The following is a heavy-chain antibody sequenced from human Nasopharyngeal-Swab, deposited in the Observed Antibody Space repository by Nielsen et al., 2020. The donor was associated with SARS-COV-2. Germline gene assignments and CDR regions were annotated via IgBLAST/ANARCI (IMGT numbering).Heavy chain of an antibody. J-gene: IGHJ4*01. V-gene: IGHV3-33*01. CDR2: IWYDGSNK. Sequence: VRQAPGKGLEWVAVIWYDGSNKYYADSVKGRFTISRDNSKNTLYLQMISLRAEDTAVSYCAREAGYCSGGSCYSGPFDYWGHLTLLTVSS. CDR3: AREAGYCSGGSCYSGPFDY. D-gene: IGHD2-15*01.